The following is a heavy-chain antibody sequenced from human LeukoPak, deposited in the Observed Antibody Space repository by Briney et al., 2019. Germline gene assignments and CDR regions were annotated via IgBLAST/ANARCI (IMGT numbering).Heavy chain of an antibody. CDR1: GFTFSSYG. Sequence: PGRSLRLSCAASGFTFSSYGMHWVRQAPGKGLEWVAVISYDGSNKYYADSVKGRFTISRDNSKNTLYLQMNSLRAEDTAVYYCAKGPRSGGMDYWGQGTLVTVSS. J-gene: IGHJ4*02. V-gene: IGHV3-30*18. CDR2: ISYDGSNK. D-gene: IGHD6-19*01. CDR3: AKGPRSGGMDY.